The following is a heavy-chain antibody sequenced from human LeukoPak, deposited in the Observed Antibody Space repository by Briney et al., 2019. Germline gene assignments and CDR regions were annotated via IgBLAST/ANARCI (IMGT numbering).Heavy chain of an antibody. J-gene: IGHJ4*02. CDR2: INPNSGGT. D-gene: IGHD3-22*01. CDR3: ARDLSVGYYDSSGTVDY. V-gene: IGHV1-2*02. CDR1: GYTFTCYY. Sequence: ASVKVSCKASGYTFTCYYMHWVRQAPGQGLEWMGWINPNSGGTNYAQKFQGRATMTRDTSISTAYMELSRLRSDDTAVYYCARDLSVGYYDSSGTVDYWGQGTLVTVSS.